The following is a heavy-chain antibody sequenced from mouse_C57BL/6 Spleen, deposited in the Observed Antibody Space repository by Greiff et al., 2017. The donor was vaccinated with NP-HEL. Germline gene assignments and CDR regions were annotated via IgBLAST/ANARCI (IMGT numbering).Heavy chain of an antibody. CDR2: IYPGSGNT. D-gene: IGHD2-4*01. J-gene: IGHJ4*01. Sequence: VQLQQSGAELVRPGASVKLSCKASGYTFTDYYINWVKQRPGQGLEWIARIYPGSGNTYYNEKFKGKATLTAEKSSSTAYMQLSSLTSEAAAVYFCARRDYDYDGGGMDYWGQGTSVTVAS. CDR1: GYTFTDYY. CDR3: ARRDYDYDGGGMDY. V-gene: IGHV1-76*01.